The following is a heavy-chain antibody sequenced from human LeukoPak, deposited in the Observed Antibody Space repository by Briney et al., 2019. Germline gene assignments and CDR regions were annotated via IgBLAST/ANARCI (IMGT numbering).Heavy chain of an antibody. J-gene: IGHJ5*02. CDR2: IKSKNVGGTT. V-gene: IGHV3-15*01. Sequence: PGGSLRLSCAASGFTFNNAWMNWVRQAPGKGLEWVGRIKSKNVGGTTDYAAPVKGRFTISRDDSKNTVYLQMNSLKIEDTAVYYCTSHAAFDPWGQGTLVTVSS. CDR3: TSHAAFDP. CDR1: GFTFNNAW.